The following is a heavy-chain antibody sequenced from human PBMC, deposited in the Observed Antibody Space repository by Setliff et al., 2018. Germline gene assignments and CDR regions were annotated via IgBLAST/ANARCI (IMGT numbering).Heavy chain of an antibody. D-gene: IGHD2-21*01. Sequence: SGPTLVNPTQTLTLTCTFSGLSLSTSLVGVGWIRQPPGKALEWLALIYWNDEKRYSPSLKSRLTITKDTSKNQVVLTMTNMDPVDTATYYCAHIAGGGNSPRHDYWGQGTLVTVSS. CDR3: AHIAGGGNSPRHDY. CDR1: GLSLSTSLVG. J-gene: IGHJ4*02. V-gene: IGHV2-5*01. CDR2: IYWNDEK.